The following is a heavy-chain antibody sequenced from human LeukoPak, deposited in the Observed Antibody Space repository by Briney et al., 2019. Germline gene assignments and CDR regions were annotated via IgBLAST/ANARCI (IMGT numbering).Heavy chain of an antibody. Sequence: PGGSLRLSCAASGFTFSSYWMSWVRQAPGKGLEWVANIKQDGSEKYYVDSVKGRFTISRDNAKNSLYLQMNSLRAEDTAVYYCARDGGDIAAAPQTILFDYWGQGTLVTVSS. D-gene: IGHD6-13*01. CDR1: GFTFSSYW. CDR2: IKQDGSEK. CDR3: ARDGGDIAAAPQTILFDY. J-gene: IGHJ4*02. V-gene: IGHV3-7*01.